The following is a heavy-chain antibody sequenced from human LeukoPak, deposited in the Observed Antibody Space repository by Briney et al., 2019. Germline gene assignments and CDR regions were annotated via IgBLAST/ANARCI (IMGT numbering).Heavy chain of an antibody. CDR2: MCYGGST. V-gene: IGHV4-61*01. Sequence: PSETLSLTCTVSGGSVSSGSYYWSWIRQSPGKGLEWVGYMCYGGSTNYNPSLKSRVTISVDTSNNQFSLKLSSVTAGDTAVYYCARDPLTGSFDYWGQGTLVTVSS. CDR3: ARDPLTGSFDY. J-gene: IGHJ4*02. D-gene: IGHD7-27*01. CDR1: GGSVSSGSYY.